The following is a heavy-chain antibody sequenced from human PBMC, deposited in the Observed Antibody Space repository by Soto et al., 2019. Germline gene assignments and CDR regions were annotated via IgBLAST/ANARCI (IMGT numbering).Heavy chain of an antibody. J-gene: IGHJ6*03. Sequence: GGSLRLSCAASGFTFSSYAMSWVRQAPGKGLEWVSAISGSGGSTYYADSVKGLFTISTDNSKNTMYLQMNGLRAEDTDVYYWANSQLVAATHYYYYMDVWGKGTTVTVSS. V-gene: IGHV3-23*01. CDR2: ISGSGGST. CDR1: GFTFSSYA. CDR3: ANSQLVAATHYYYYMDV. D-gene: IGHD2-15*01.